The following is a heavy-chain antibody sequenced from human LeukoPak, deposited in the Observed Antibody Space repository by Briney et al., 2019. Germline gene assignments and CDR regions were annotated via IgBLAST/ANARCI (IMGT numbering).Heavy chain of an antibody. V-gene: IGHV1-69*04. J-gene: IGHJ4*02. Sequence: EASVKVSCKASRGTFSSYAISWVRQAPGQGLEWMGRIIPILGIANYAQKFQGRVTITADKSTSTAYMELSSLRSEDTAVYYCARVDTAMVIDYWGQGTLVTVSS. CDR2: IIPILGIA. CDR3: ARVDTAMVIDY. CDR1: RGTFSSYA. D-gene: IGHD5-18*01.